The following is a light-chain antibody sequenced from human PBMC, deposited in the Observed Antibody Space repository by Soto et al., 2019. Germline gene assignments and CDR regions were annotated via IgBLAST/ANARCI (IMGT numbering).Light chain of an antibody. CDR2: DVI. V-gene: IGLV2-11*01. Sequence: SVLTQPRSVSESPGQSVTISCTGTSSDLGAYNYVSWYQQHPGKVPKLIIYDVIKRPSGVPDRFSGSKSGNTASLTISGLQAEDEADYYCCSFAGTYVVFGGGTKLTVL. CDR3: CSFAGTYVV. CDR1: SSDLGAYNY. J-gene: IGLJ2*01.